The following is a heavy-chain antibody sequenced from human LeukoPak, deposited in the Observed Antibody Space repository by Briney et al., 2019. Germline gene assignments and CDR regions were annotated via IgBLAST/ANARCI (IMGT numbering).Heavy chain of an antibody. Sequence: ASVKVSCKASGYTFTSYDINWVRQATGQGLEWMGWMNPNSGNTGYAQKFQGRVTMTRDTSTSTVYMELSSLRSEDTAVYYCARDFVVGARYAFDYWGQGTLVTVSS. D-gene: IGHD1-26*01. J-gene: IGHJ4*02. CDR2: MNPNSGNT. V-gene: IGHV1-8*01. CDR3: ARDFVVGARYAFDY. CDR1: GYTFTSYD.